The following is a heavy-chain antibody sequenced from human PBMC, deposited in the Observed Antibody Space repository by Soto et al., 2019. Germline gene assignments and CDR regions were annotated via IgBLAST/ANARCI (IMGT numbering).Heavy chain of an antibody. CDR3: AGRTGYPFDY. CDR1: GGSISTYY. J-gene: IGHJ4*02. V-gene: IGHV4-59*01. D-gene: IGHD3-9*01. Sequence: ASETLSLTCTVSGGSISTYYWSWIRQPPGKGLEWIGFIHYSGSTNYNPSLRSRVTISVDTSQNQLSLKLSSVTAADTAVYYCAGRTGYPFDYWGQGTLVTVSS. CDR2: IHYSGST.